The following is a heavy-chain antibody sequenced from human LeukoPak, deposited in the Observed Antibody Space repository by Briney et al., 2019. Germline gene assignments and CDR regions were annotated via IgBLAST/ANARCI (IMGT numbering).Heavy chain of an antibody. CDR2: IYSGGGTTK. V-gene: IGHV3-33*03. CDR1: GLTFRNYG. D-gene: IGHD2-2*01. Sequence: GGSLRLSCVASGLTFRNYGFHWVRQAPGKGLEWVAIIYSGGGTTKYYAESVKDRITITRDDSRDTLYLQMNSLRAEDTAVYYCVVILVPGGVWHFDLWGRGTLVTVS. J-gene: IGHJ2*01. CDR3: VVILVPGGVWHFDL.